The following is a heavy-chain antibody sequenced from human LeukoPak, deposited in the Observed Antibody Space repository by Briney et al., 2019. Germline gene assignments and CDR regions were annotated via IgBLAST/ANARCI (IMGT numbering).Heavy chain of an antibody. V-gene: IGHV3-33*01. Sequence: GGSLRLSCAASGFTFSSYGMHWVRQGPGKGLEWVAVIWYDGSNKYYADSVKGRFTISRDNSKNTLYLQMNSLRAEDTAVYYCARGAGTHYYYYGMDVWGQGTTVTVSS. CDR2: IWYDGSNK. D-gene: IGHD3-10*01. CDR3: ARGAGTHYYYYGMDV. CDR1: GFTFSSYG. J-gene: IGHJ6*02.